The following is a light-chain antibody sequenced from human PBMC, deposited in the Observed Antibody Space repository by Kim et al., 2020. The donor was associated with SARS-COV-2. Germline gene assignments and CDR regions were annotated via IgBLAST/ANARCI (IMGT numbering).Light chain of an antibody. V-gene: IGKV2-28*01. J-gene: IGKJ2*01. CDR1: QSLLHRNGYNY. Sequence: EPASSSCRSSQSLLHRNGYNYLDWYLQKPGQSPQLLIYLGSNRASGVPDRFSGSGSGTNFTMRISRVEAEDVGVYFCMQALQNPSTFGQGTKLEI. CDR2: LGS. CDR3: MQALQNPST.